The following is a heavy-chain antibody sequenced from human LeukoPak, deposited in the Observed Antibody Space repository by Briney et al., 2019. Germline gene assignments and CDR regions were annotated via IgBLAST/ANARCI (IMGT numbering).Heavy chain of an antibody. CDR2: IYHSGST. J-gene: IGHJ3*02. Sequence: SQTLSLTCTVSGGSISSGGYYWSWIRQPPGKGLEWIGYIYHSGSTYYNPSLKSRVTISVDRSKNQFSLKLSSVTAADTAVYYCARGPYCSSTSCYKLVAFDIWGQGTMVTVSS. CDR1: GGSISSGGYY. V-gene: IGHV4-30-2*01. D-gene: IGHD2-2*02. CDR3: ARGPYCSSTSCYKLVAFDI.